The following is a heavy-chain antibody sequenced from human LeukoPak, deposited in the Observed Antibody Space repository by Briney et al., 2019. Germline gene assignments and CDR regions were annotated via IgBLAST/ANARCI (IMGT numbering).Heavy chain of an antibody. CDR3: ARDLDDYGDPTWPDY. Sequence: GGSLRLSCAASGFTFSSYAMHWVRQAPGKGLEWVAVISYDGSNKYYADSVKGRFTISRDNSKNTLYLQMNSLRAEDTAVYYCARDLDDYGDPTWPDYWGQGTLVTVSS. J-gene: IGHJ4*02. V-gene: IGHV3-30*04. CDR1: GFTFSSYA. D-gene: IGHD4-17*01. CDR2: ISYDGSNK.